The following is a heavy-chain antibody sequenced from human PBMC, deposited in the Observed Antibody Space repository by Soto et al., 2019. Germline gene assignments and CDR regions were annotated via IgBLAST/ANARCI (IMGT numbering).Heavy chain of an antibody. D-gene: IGHD6-6*01. CDR2: ISSSIYI. CDR1: GFTFSSYS. J-gene: IGHJ5*02. Sequence: GESLSLSCTASGFTFSSYSMNWFRQAPGQGLEWVSSISSSIYIYYADSVKGRFTISRDNAKNSLYLQMNSLRAEDTAVYYCARDLIEYSSSNLLDLWGQGTLVTVSS. CDR3: ARDLIEYSSSNLLDL. V-gene: IGHV3-21*01.